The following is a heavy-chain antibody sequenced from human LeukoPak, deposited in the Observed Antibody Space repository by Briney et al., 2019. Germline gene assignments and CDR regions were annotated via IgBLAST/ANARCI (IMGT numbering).Heavy chain of an antibody. D-gene: IGHD3-3*02. J-gene: IGHJ4*02. Sequence: GGSLRLSCAASGFTFSSYWMIWVRQAPGKGLECVASIKQDGSEKYYVDSAKGRFTISRDNARNSLYLQMSSLRADDTAVYYCARDGAFRIYDYWGQGSLVTVSS. CDR3: ARDGAFRIYDY. CDR2: IKQDGSEK. V-gene: IGHV3-7*01. CDR1: GFTFSSYW.